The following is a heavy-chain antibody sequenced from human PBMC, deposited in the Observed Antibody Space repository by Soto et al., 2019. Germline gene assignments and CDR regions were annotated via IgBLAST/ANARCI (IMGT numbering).Heavy chain of an antibody. J-gene: IGHJ6*02. V-gene: IGHV1-69*13. D-gene: IGHD2-2*01. Sequence: GASVTVSCQTSGGTFSSYAISWVRQAPGQGLEWMGGIIPISGTANYAQKFQGRVTITADESTSTAYMELSSLRSEDTAVYYCARSQGSSTSLEIYYYYYYGMDVWGQGTTVTVSS. CDR2: IIPISGTA. CDR3: ARSQGSSTSLEIYYYYYYGMDV. CDR1: GGTFSSYA.